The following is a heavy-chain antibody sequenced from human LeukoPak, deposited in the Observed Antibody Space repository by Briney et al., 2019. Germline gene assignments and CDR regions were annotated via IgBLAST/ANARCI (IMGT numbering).Heavy chain of an antibody. J-gene: IGHJ4*02. CDR3: ARDLRRGSSSWYVSGGDY. D-gene: IGHD6-13*01. Sequence: ASVKVSCKASGGTFSSYEISWVRQAPGQGLEWMGGIIPMFGTAKYAQKLQGRVTMTTDTSTSTAYMELGSLRSDDTAVYYCARDLRRGSSSWYVSGGDYWGQGTLVTVSS. CDR1: GGTFSSYE. CDR2: IIPMFGTA. V-gene: IGHV1-69*05.